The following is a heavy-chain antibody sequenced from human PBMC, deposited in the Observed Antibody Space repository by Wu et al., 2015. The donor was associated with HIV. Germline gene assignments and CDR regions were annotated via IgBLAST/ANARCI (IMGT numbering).Heavy chain of an antibody. Sequence: QVQLVQSGAEVKKPGSSVKVSCKASGGTFSSYAISWVRQAPGQGLEWMGGIIPIFGTANYAQKFQGRVTITTDESTSTAYMELSSLRSEDTAVYYCARVLWSSSWAYYYYGMGRRGAKGPPVTVSS. CDR3: ARVLWSSSWAYYYYGMGRR. V-gene: IGHV1-69*05. CDR2: IIPIFGTA. CDR1: GGTFSSYA. D-gene: IGHD6-13*01. J-gene: IGHJ6*02.